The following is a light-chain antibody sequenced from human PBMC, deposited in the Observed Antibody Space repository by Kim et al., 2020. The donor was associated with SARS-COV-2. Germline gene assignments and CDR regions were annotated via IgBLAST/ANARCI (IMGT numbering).Light chain of an antibody. V-gene: IGKV1-6*01. J-gene: IGKJ1*01. Sequence: IQMTQSPSPLSASVGDTVTITCRASQAIRNDLGWYQQKPGKAPKVLIAAASILQTGVPSRFSGSGSGTDFTLTINSLQPEDFATYYCLQDYTYPWTFGQGTKVDIK. CDR2: AAS. CDR3: LQDYTYPWT. CDR1: QAIRND.